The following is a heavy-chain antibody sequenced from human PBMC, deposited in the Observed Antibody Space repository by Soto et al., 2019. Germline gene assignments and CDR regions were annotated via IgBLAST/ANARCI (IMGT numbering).Heavy chain of an antibody. CDR2: INHSGST. Sequence: SETLSLTCAVYGGSFSGYDWSWIRQPPGKGLEWIGEINHSGSTNYNPSLKSRVTISVDTSKNQFSLKLNSVTAADTAVYYCASSYGSGIGRAFDIWGQGTMVTVS. CDR1: GGSFSGYD. D-gene: IGHD3-10*01. CDR3: ASSYGSGIGRAFDI. J-gene: IGHJ3*02. V-gene: IGHV4-34*01.